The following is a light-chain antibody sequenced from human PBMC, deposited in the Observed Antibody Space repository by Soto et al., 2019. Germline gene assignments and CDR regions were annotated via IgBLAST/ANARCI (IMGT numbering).Light chain of an antibody. CDR1: QSISTY. J-gene: IGKJ4*01. V-gene: IGKV1-39*01. CDR3: QQSYGNPPVT. Sequence: DIQMTQSPSSLSASVGDRVTITCRASQSISTYLNWYQQHPGKAPKLLIYTASNLESGVPSRFSGSGSGTDFTLNISSLQPEDFATYYCQQSYGNPPVTFGGGTKVEIK. CDR2: TAS.